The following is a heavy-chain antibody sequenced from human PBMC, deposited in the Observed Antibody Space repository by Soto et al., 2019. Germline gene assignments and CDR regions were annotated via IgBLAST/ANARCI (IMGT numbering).Heavy chain of an antibody. D-gene: IGHD2-21*01. J-gene: IGHJ4*02. V-gene: IGHV3-74*01. Sequence: EVQLVESGGGLVRPGGSLRLPCAASGFTFSSNWMHWVRRVPGRGLVWVSRINTDGSYTDYVDSVKGRFTISRDNAKKMLFLQMNNLRVEDTAVYYCARDGEGFWGQGTLVTVSS. CDR1: GFTFSSNW. CDR3: ARDGEGF. CDR2: INTDGSYT.